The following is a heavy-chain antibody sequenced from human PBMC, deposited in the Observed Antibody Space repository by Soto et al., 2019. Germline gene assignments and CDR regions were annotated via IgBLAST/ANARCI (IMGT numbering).Heavy chain of an antibody. CDR2: IYYSGST. D-gene: IGHD4-17*01. Sequence: SETLSLTCTVSGGSISSGGYYWSWIRQHPGKGLEWIGYIYYSGSTYYNPSLKSRVTISVDTSKNQFSLKLSSVTAADTAVYYCARAVRDYADIWGKGSMVTVPS. CDR3: ARAVRDYADI. V-gene: IGHV4-31*03. CDR1: GGSISSGGYY. J-gene: IGHJ3*02.